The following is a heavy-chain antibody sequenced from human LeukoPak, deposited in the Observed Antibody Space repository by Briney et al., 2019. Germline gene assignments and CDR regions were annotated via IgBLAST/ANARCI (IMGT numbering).Heavy chain of an antibody. J-gene: IGHJ4*02. CDR2: IRTKANSYAT. D-gene: IGHD4-23*01. Sequence: SGGSLRLSCAASGFTFSGAAMHWGRQAPGEGLGWVGHIRTKANSYATAYAASVKGRFTISRDDSKNTAYLQMTSLKTEDTAVYYCTRQVGGLEFDCWGQGTLVTVSS. V-gene: IGHV3-73*01. CDR3: TRQVGGLEFDC. CDR1: GFTFSGAA.